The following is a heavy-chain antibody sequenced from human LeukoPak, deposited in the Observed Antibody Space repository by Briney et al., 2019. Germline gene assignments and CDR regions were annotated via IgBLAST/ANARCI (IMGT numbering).Heavy chain of an antibody. CDR3: AREKTACGGDCYDS. V-gene: IGHV3-48*03. J-gene: IGHJ4*02. D-gene: IGHD2-21*01. Sequence: GGSLRLSCAASGFTFSSYEMNWVRQAPGKGLEWVSYISSSGTPIHYADSVKGRFTISRDNARNSLFLQMNSLRAEDTAVYYCAREKTACGGDCYDSWGQGTLVTVSS. CDR2: ISSSGTPI. CDR1: GFTFSSYE.